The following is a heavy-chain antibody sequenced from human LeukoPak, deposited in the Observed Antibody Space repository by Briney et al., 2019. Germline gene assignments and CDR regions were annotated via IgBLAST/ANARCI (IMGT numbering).Heavy chain of an antibody. V-gene: IGHV3-74*01. CDR2: IKSDGSST. CDR1: GFTFSNYW. D-gene: IGHD4-17*01. CDR3: ARDPFYGDADFDY. Sequence: PGGSLRLSCAASGFTFSNYWMHWVRPAPGKGLVWVSRIKSDGSSTTYADSVKGRFTISRDNAKNMVYLQMNSLRAEDTAVYYCARDPFYGDADFDYWGQGTLVTVSS. J-gene: IGHJ4*02.